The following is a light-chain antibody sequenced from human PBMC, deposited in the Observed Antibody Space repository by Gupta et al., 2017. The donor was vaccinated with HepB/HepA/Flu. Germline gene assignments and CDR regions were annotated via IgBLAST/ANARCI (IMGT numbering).Light chain of an antibody. CDR2: EAS. Sequence: DIQMNQAHSTLSASVGDRVTITCRASQSISSWLAWYQQKPGKAPKVLIYEASNLESGVPSRFSGSGSGTEFTLTINSLQPDDFATYYCQQYNSYSRTFGQGTKVEI. CDR3: QQYNSYSRT. J-gene: IGKJ1*01. V-gene: IGKV1-5*03. CDR1: QSISSW.